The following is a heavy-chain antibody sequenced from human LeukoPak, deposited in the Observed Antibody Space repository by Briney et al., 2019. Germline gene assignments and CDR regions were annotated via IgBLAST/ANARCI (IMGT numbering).Heavy chain of an antibody. CDR1: GGSISTSSYY. CDR2: IYYSGST. Sequence: SETLSLTCTVSGGSISTSSYYWGWIRQAPGKGLEWIGSIYYSGSTSYNPSLQSRVTMSIDTSKNQFSLKLNSVTAADTAVYYCASPGVGAFDYWGQGTLVSVPS. D-gene: IGHD1-26*01. CDR3: ASPGVGAFDY. J-gene: IGHJ4*02. V-gene: IGHV4-39*01.